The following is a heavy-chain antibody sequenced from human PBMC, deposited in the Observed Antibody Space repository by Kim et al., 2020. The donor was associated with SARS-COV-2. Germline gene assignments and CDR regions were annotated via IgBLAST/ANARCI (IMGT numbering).Heavy chain of an antibody. D-gene: IGHD4-17*01. CDR2: ISSNGGST. J-gene: IGHJ4*02. Sequence: GGSLRLSCSASGFTFSSYAMHWVRQAPGKGLEYVSAISSNGGSTYYADSVKGRFTISRDNSKNTLYLQMSSLRAEDTAVYYCVKPPWGDYGDYYFDYWGQGTLVTVSS. CDR1: GFTFSSYA. V-gene: IGHV3-64D*09. CDR3: VKPPWGDYGDYYFDY.